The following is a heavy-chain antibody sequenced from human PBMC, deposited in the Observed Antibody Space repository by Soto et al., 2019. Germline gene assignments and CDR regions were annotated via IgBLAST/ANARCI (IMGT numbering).Heavy chain of an antibody. D-gene: IGHD4-17*01. CDR3: ASDRIRTTSNYYYGMDV. J-gene: IGHJ6*02. V-gene: IGHV1-69*01. CDR2: IIPIFGTA. CDR1: GGTFSSYA. Sequence: QVQLVQSGAEVKKPGSSVKVSCKASGGTFSSYAISWVRQAPGQGLEWMGGIIPIFGTANYAQKFQGRVTITADESTSTAYMELSSLRSEDTAVYYCASDRIRTTSNYYYGMDVWGQGTTVTVSS.